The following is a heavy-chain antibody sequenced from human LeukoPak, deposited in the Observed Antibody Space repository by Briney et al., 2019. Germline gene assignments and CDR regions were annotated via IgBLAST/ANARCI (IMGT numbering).Heavy chain of an antibody. J-gene: IGHJ4*02. V-gene: IGHV1-2*06. CDR2: INPNSGDT. Sequence: ASVKVSCKASGYSFTSHAMNWVRQAPGQGLEWMGRINPNSGDTNYAQKFQGRVTMTRDTSISTAYMELSRLRSDDTAVYYCARDYCSSTSCLFDYWGQGTLVTVSS. D-gene: IGHD2-2*01. CDR3: ARDYCSSTSCLFDY. CDR1: GYSFTSHA.